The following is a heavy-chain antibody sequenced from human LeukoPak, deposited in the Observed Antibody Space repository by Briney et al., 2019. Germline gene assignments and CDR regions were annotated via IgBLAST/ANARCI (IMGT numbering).Heavy chain of an antibody. D-gene: IGHD1-26*01. CDR2: MNPNSGNT. V-gene: IGHV1-8*01. Sequence: ASVKVSCKASGYTFTSYDINWVRQAPGQGLEWMGWMNPNSGNTSYAQKFQGRVTMTRNTSISTAYMELSSLRSDDTAVYYCASPRVGADGNWFDSWGQGTLVIV. CDR3: ASPRVGADGNWFDS. J-gene: IGHJ5*01. CDR1: GYTFTSYD.